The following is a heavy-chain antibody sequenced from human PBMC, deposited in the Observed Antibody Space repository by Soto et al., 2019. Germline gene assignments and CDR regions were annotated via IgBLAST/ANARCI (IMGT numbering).Heavy chain of an antibody. CDR1: GGTFSSYA. V-gene: IGHV1-69*01. Sequence: QVQLVQSGAEVKKPGSSVKVSCKASGGTFSSYAISWVRQAPGQGLEWMGGIIPIFGTANYAQKFQGRGTITAYESTITAYMELSSLKSEDTAVYYCARSGRIAVAGRGTNNWFDPWGQGTLVTVSS. D-gene: IGHD6-19*01. CDR2: IIPIFGTA. CDR3: ARSGRIAVAGRGTNNWFDP. J-gene: IGHJ5*02.